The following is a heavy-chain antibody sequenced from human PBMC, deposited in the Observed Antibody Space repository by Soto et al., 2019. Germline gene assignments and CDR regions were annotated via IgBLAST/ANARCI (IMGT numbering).Heavy chain of an antibody. CDR3: ARVPDV. CDR1: GDSISSSY. Sequence: SETLSLTCTVSGDSISSSYWSWIRQPPGKGLEWIGYIYDSESTYYNSSLKSRGTMSVDTSKNQFSLKLISVTAADTAVYYCARVPDVWGQGTTVTVSS. CDR2: IYDSEST. J-gene: IGHJ6*02. D-gene: IGHD2-2*01. V-gene: IGHV4-59*08.